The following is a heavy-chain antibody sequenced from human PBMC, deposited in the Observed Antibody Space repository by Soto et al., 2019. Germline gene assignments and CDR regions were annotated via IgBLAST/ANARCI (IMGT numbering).Heavy chain of an antibody. CDR2: IYPGDSDT. V-gene: IGHV5-51*01. Sequence: PGESLKISCKGSGYSFTSYWIGWVRQMPGKGLEWMGIIYPGDSDTRYSPSFRGQVTISADKSISTAYLQWSSLKASDTAMYYCAAQGEIVGDAFDIWGQGTMVTVSS. CDR1: GYSFTSYW. J-gene: IGHJ3*02. D-gene: IGHD3-16*01. CDR3: AAQGEIVGDAFDI.